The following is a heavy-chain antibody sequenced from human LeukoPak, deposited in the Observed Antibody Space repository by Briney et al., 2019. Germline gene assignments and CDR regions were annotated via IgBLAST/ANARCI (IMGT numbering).Heavy chain of an antibody. Sequence: GGSLRLSCAASGFTFSSYAMSWVRQAPGKGLEWVSAIWGSGGSTYYVDSVKGLFTISRVNSKNTLYLQMNSLRAEDTAVYYCAKDAPPRGYSYGYSDYWGQGTLVTVSS. J-gene: IGHJ4*02. D-gene: IGHD5-18*01. CDR1: GFTFSSYA. CDR2: IWGSGGST. V-gene: IGHV3-23*01. CDR3: AKDAPPRGYSYGYSDY.